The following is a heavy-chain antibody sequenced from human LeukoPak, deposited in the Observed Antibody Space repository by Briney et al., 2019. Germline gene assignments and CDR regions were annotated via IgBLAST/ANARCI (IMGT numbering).Heavy chain of an antibody. CDR1: GGSLSNGYY. J-gene: IGHJ4*02. V-gene: IGHV4-30-4*01. Sequence: PSQTLSLTCSVAGGSLSNGYYWSWIRQRPGEGLEWIGYIYYMRSTYYNPSLRSRVTISADTAETHFSLKLSDVTAADTAVYYCARHGHETEFDYWGQGILVTVST. D-gene: IGHD1-14*01. CDR3: ARHGHETEFDY. CDR2: IYYMRST.